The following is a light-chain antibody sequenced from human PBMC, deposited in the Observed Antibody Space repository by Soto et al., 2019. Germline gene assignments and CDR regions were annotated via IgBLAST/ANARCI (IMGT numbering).Light chain of an antibody. CDR1: QSVTTY. CDR2: DAS. CDR3: QHSSNWPAT. Sequence: EIVLTQSPATLSLSPGERATLSCRASQSVTTYLAWYQQKPGQAPRLLIYDASNRATGIPARFSGSGSGTDFTLTISSLEPEYFAVYYCQHSSNWPATLGGGTKVDIK. J-gene: IGKJ4*01. V-gene: IGKV3-11*01.